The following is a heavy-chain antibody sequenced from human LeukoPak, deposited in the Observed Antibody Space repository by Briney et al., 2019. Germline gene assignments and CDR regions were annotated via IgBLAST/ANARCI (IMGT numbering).Heavy chain of an antibody. Sequence: SETLSLTCAVYGGSFSGYYWSWIRQPPGKGLEWIGEINHGGSTNYNPSLKSRVTISVDTSKNQFSPKLSSVTAADTAVYYCARADYGGNSGPIWFDPWGQGTLVTVSS. V-gene: IGHV4-34*01. CDR1: GGSFSGYY. CDR2: INHGGST. D-gene: IGHD4-23*01. J-gene: IGHJ5*02. CDR3: ARADYGGNSGPIWFDP.